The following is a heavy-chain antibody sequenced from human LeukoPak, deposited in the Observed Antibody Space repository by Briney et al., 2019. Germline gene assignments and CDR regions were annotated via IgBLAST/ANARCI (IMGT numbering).Heavy chain of an antibody. Sequence: GGSLRLSCAASGFTFSTYSMHWVRQASEKGLEWVSYISTRSSTIYYADSVKGRFTISRDNAKNSLYLQMNSLRAEDTAVYYCAKDQSYYGSGLSGLDYWGQGTLVTVSS. D-gene: IGHD3-10*01. CDR2: ISTRSSTI. V-gene: IGHV3-48*04. CDR1: GFTFSTYS. CDR3: AKDQSYYGSGLSGLDY. J-gene: IGHJ4*02.